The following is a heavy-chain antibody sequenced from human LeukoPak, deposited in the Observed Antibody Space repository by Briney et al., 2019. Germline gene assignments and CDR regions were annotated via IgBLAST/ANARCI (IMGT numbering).Heavy chain of an antibody. D-gene: IGHD6-13*01. V-gene: IGHV4-39*07. J-gene: IGHJ4*02. Sequence: SETLSLTCTVSGGSISSSSYYWGWIRQPPGKGLEWIGSIYYSGSTYYNPSLKSRVTISVDTSKNQLSLKLSSVTAADTAVYYCARVNSWYFDYWGQGTLVTVSS. CDR1: GGSISSSSYY. CDR3: ARVNSWYFDY. CDR2: IYYSGST.